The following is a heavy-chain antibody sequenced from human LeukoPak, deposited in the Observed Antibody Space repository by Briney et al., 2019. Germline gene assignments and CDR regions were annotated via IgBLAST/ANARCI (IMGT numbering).Heavy chain of an antibody. CDR3: ARGEQPARNWFDP. CDR2: IYYSGST. CDR1: GGSISTSGYY. J-gene: IGHJ5*02. V-gene: IGHV4-39*01. D-gene: IGHD6-13*01. Sequence: PSETLSLTCTVSGGSISTSGYYWGWIRQPPGKGLEWIGSIYYSGSTYYNPSLKSRVTISVDTSKNQFSLKLSSVTAADTAVYYCARGEQPARNWFDPWGQGTLVTVSS.